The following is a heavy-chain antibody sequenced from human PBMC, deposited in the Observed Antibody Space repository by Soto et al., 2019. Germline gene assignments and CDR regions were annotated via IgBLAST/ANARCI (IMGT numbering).Heavy chain of an antibody. Sequence: SETLSLTCTVSRGTITSYHWTWLRQPPGQGLEWVGYISAIGSTSYNPSLTSRVTMLVDTSKKQFSLKLSSGNEEELAVYFCAKSIPHSRGGGMVVWDQGATVTVSS. D-gene: IGHD3-10*01. J-gene: IGHJ6*02. CDR3: AKSIPHSRGGGMVV. CDR2: ISAIGST. CDR1: RGTITSYH. V-gene: IGHV4-59*01.